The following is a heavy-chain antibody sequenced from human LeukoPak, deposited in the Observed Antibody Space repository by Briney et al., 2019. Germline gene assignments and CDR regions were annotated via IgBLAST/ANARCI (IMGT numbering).Heavy chain of an antibody. CDR2: IYPGDSDT. D-gene: IGHD3-22*01. CDR3: ARPDYYDSSGYYGNFDY. V-gene: IGHV5-51*01. CDR1: GYSFTSYW. Sequence: GESLKISCKGSGYSFTSYWIGWVRQMPGKGLEWMGIIYPGDSDTRYSPSFQGQVTISADKSISTAYLRWSSLKASDTAMYYCARPDYYDSSGYYGNFDYWGQGTLVTVSS. J-gene: IGHJ4*02.